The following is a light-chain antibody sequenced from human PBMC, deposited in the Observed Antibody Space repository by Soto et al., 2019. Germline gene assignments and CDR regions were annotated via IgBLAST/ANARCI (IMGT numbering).Light chain of an antibody. V-gene: IGKV3-15*01. J-gene: IGKJ1*01. CDR3: QQYNRWPLT. Sequence: EIVMTQSPATLSVSPGERATLSCGASQSVSSNLAWYQQKPGQGPRLLIYGASRRATGIPARFSGSGSATEFTLTISSLQSEDFAVYFCQQYNRWPLTFGQGTKVDIK. CDR1: QSVSSN. CDR2: GAS.